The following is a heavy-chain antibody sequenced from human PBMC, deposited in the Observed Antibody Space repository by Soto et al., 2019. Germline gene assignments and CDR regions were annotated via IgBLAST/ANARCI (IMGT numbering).Heavy chain of an antibody. V-gene: IGHV1-58*01. J-gene: IGHJ4*02. CDR1: GFTFTSSA. CDR2: IVVGSGNT. Sequence: SVKVSCKASGFTFTSSAVQWVRQARGQRLEWIGWIVVGSGNTNCAQKFQERVTITRDMSTSTAYMEVSSLRSEDTAVYYCAAIYGGGSSWIFDYWGQGTLVTVSS. CDR3: AAIYGGGSSWIFDY. D-gene: IGHD6-13*01.